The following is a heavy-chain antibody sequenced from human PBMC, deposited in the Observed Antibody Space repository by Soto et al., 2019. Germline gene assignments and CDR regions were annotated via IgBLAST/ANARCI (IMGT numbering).Heavy chain of an antibody. D-gene: IGHD4-17*01. Sequence: QVQLVQSGAEVKGSGASVKVSCKASGYTFTGYAFSWVRQAPGQGLEWMGWVSAYSGNTIYSQKFQDRVTLTTDTYTTTTSMEVRSLGSGDTAVYYCARCSKDYGDDGLSLTYWGQGTLVTVSS. V-gene: IGHV1-18*01. J-gene: IGHJ1*01. CDR1: GYTFTGYA. CDR2: VSAYSGNT. CDR3: ARCSKDYGDDGLSLTY.